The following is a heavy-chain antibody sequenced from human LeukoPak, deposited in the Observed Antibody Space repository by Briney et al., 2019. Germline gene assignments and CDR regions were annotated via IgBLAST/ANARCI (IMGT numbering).Heavy chain of an antibody. D-gene: IGHD3-10*01. CDR1: GFTFSSYS. CDR2: ISSSSSYI. V-gene: IGHV3-21*04. Sequence: PGGSLRLSCAASGFTFSSYSMNWVRQAPGKGLEWVSSISSSSSYIYYADSVKGRFTISRDNAKNSLYLQMNSLRAEDTAVYYCAKARPLWFGERLPYYFDYWGQGTLVTVSS. J-gene: IGHJ4*02. CDR3: AKARPLWFGERLPYYFDY.